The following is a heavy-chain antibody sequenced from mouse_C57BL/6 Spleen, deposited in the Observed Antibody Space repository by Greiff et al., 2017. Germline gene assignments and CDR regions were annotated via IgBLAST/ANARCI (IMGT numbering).Heavy chain of an antibody. V-gene: IGHV1-15*01. Sequence: VHLVESGAELVRPGASVTLSCKASGYTFTDYEMHWVKQTPVHGLEWIGAIDPETGGTAYNQKFKGKAILTADKSSSTAYMGLRSLTSEDSAVYYCTRVGHAYWGQGTLVTVSA. D-gene: IGHD3-3*01. J-gene: IGHJ3*01. CDR3: TRVGHAY. CDR2: IDPETGGT. CDR1: GYTFTDYE.